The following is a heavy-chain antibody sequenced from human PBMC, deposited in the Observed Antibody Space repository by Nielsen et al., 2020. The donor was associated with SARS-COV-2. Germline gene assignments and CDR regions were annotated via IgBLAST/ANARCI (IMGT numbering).Heavy chain of an antibody. J-gene: IGHJ3*02. CDR1: GFTFSSYG. Sequence: GESLKISCAASGFTFSSYGMHWVRQAPGKGLEWVANIKQDGSEKYYVDSVKGRFTISRDNAKNSLYLQMNSLRAEDTAVYYCASSSNWNPGAFDIWGQGTMVTVSS. D-gene: IGHD1-20*01. CDR3: ASSSNWNPGAFDI. CDR2: IKQDGSEK. V-gene: IGHV3-7*01.